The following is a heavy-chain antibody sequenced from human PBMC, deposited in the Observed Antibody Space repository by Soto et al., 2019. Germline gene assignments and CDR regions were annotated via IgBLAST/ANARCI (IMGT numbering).Heavy chain of an antibody. V-gene: IGHV4-30-2*01. D-gene: IGHD1-1*01. CDR1: SSSISSGGYS. CDR3: ARGGWTHWFDY. J-gene: IGHJ4*02. Sequence: SETLSLTCAVTSSSISSGGYSWSWIRQPPGKGLEWIGYIYHSGSTYYNPSLKSRVTISVDRSKNQFSLKLSSVTAADTAVYYCARGGWTHWFDYWGQGTLVTVSS. CDR2: IYHSGST.